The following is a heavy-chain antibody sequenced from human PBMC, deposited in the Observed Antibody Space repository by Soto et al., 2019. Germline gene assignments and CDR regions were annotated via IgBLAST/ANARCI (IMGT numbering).Heavy chain of an antibody. CDR3: ACSSLYGRDV. Sequence: SETLSLTCSVSVGSISSGYYYWSWIRQPPGKGLEWIGNIYYSGNTYYNPSLKSRLIISIDTSKNQFSLKVASVTAADPAVYYCACSSLYGRDVWGQWTTGTVS. CDR2: IYYSGNT. CDR1: VGSISSGYYY. J-gene: IGHJ6*01. V-gene: IGHV4-30-4*01. D-gene: IGHD3-10*02.